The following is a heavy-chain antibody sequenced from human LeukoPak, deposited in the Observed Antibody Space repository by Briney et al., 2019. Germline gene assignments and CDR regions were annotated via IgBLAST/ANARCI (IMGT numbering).Heavy chain of an antibody. V-gene: IGHV1-46*01. CDR3: ARGPYYYDSSGYSIDY. Sequence: AASVKVSCKASGYTFTSYYMHWVRQAPGQGLEWMGIINPSGGSTSYAQKFQGRVTMTRDTSASTVYMELSSLRSEDTAVYYCARGPYYYDSSGYSIDYWGQGTLVTVPS. CDR2: INPSGGST. D-gene: IGHD3-22*01. CDR1: GYTFTSYY. J-gene: IGHJ4*02.